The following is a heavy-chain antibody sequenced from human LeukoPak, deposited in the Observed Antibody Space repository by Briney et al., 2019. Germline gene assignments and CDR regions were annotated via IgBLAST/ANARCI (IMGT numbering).Heavy chain of an antibody. Sequence: SETLSLTCTVSGGSISSYYWSWIRQPPGKGLEWIGYIYYSGSTNYNPSLKSRVTISVDTSKNQFSLKLSSVTAADTAVYYCAGGSHYYDSSGCYYEGFDYWGQGTLVTVSS. V-gene: IGHV4-59*01. CDR2: IYYSGST. CDR3: AGGSHYYDSSGCYYEGFDY. J-gene: IGHJ4*02. CDR1: GGSISSYY. D-gene: IGHD3-22*01.